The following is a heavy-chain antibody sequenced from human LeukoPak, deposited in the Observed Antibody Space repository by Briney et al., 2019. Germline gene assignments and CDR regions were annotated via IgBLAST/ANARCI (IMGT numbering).Heavy chain of an antibody. J-gene: IGHJ4*02. CDR3: ATLPT. V-gene: IGHV3-30-3*01. D-gene: IGHD4-17*01. CDR2: ISYDGNNK. Sequence: PGGSLRLSCAASGLTFSSYAMHWVRQAPGKGLEWVAVISYDGNNKYYADSVKGRFTISRDNSKNTLYLQMNSLRAEDTALYYCATLPTWGQGTLVTVSS. CDR1: GLTFSSYA.